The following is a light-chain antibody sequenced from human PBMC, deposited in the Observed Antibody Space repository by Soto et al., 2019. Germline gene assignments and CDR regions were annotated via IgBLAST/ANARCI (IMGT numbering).Light chain of an antibody. V-gene: IGLV8-61*01. CDR3: VLYMGSGTVV. CDR2: STN. Sequence: QAVVTQEPSFSVSPGGTVTLTCGLSSGSVSTSYYPSWYQQTPGQAPRTLIYSTNTRSSGVPERFSGSTLGNKAALTITGAQADDESDYYCVLYMGSGTVVFGGGTKLTVL. CDR1: SGSVSTSYY. J-gene: IGLJ2*01.